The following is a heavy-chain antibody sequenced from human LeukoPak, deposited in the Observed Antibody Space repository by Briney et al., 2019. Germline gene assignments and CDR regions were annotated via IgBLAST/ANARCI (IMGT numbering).Heavy chain of an antibody. CDR3: ARAKSGGAYTFYYYMDV. Sequence: SETLSLTCTVSGGSISSYYWSWIRQPPGKGLEWIGYIYYSGSTNYNPSLKSRVTISVDTSKNQFSLKLSSVTAADTAVYYCARAKSGGAYTFYYYMDVWDKGTTVTVSS. CDR2: IYYSGST. D-gene: IGHD1-26*01. CDR1: GGSISSYY. V-gene: IGHV4-59*01. J-gene: IGHJ6*03.